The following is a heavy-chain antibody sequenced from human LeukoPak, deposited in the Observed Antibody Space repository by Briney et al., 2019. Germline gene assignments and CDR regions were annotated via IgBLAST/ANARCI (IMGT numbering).Heavy chain of an antibody. CDR3: AREAVREGATDFDY. V-gene: IGHV7-4-1*02. Sequence: GASVKVSCKASGYTFNSYAMNWVRQAPGQGLEWMGWINTNTGNLTYAQGFTGRFVFSLDTSVSTAYLQISSLKAEDTAVYYCAREAVREGATDFDYWGQGTLVTVSS. J-gene: IGHJ4*02. CDR2: INTNTGNL. CDR1: GYTFNSYA. D-gene: IGHD1-26*01.